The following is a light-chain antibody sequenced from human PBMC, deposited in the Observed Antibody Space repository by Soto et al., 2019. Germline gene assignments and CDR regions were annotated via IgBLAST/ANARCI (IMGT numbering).Light chain of an antibody. Sequence: QSVLTQPPSVSGSPGQSVAISCTGTSSDVGSYNRVAWYQQPPGTAPKLMIYEVSNRPSGVPDRFSGSKSGNTASLTISGLKYEAEADYYCSSFTSSSTYVFGTGTKVXVL. CDR1: SSDVGSYNR. CDR3: SSFTSSSTYV. CDR2: EVS. J-gene: IGLJ1*01. V-gene: IGLV2-18*02.